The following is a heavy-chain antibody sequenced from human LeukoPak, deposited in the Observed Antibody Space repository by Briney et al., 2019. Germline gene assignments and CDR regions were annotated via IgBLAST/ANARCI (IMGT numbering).Heavy chain of an antibody. CDR3: ARSMVRGVIITGRAFDI. CDR2: ISWNSGSI. V-gene: IGHV3-9*01. Sequence: GGSLRLSCAASGFTFDDYAMHWVRQAPGKGLEWVSGISWNSGSIGYADSVKGRFTISRDNAKNSLYLQMNSLRAEDTALYYCARSMVRGVIITGRAFDIWGQGTMVTVSS. J-gene: IGHJ3*02. CDR1: GFTFDDYA. D-gene: IGHD3-10*01.